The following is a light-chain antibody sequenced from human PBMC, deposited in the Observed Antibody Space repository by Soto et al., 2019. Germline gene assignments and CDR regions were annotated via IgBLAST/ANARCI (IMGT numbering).Light chain of an antibody. CDR1: QSISRH. V-gene: IGKV1-39*01. CDR2: GAS. CDR3: HQYNGFPRT. Sequence: DIHMTQSPSSLSPSVGDRVTLTCRASQSISRHLNWYQQKAGRAPRLIIYGASNLQTGVPSRFSARGSGTEFTLTITGLQPDDFATYYCHQYNGFPRTFGQGTKVEIK. J-gene: IGKJ1*01.